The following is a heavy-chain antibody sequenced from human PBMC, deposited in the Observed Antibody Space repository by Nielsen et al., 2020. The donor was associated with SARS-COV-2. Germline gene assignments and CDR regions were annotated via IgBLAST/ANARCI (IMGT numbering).Heavy chain of an antibody. J-gene: IGHJ4*02. CDR3: ARVGTEWFGDLLGFDY. CDR2: IKQDGSEK. Sequence: GESLKISCAASGFTFSNYWMSWVRQAPGKGLEWVANIKQDGSEKYYVDSVKGRFTISRDNAKNSLYLQMNSLRAEDTAVYYCARVGTEWFGDLLGFDYWGQGTLVTSPQ. CDR1: GFTFSNYW. D-gene: IGHD3-10*01. V-gene: IGHV3-7*01.